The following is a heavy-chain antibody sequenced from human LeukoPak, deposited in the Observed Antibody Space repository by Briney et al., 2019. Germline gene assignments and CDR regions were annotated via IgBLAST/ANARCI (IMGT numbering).Heavy chain of an antibody. CDR1: GYTFTGYY. CDR2: INPDSGGT. V-gene: IGHV1-2*02. J-gene: IGHJ4*02. Sequence: ASVKVSCKASGYTFTGYYMHWVRQAPGQGLEWMGWINPDSGGTNYGKNFQGRVTMTRDTSISIVYMEMNRLRSDDTAVYYCASPDTAMVNWGQGTLVTVSS. D-gene: IGHD5-18*01. CDR3: ASPDTAMVN.